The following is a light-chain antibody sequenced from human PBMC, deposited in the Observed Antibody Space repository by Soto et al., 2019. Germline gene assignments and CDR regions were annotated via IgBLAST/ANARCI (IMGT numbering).Light chain of an antibody. CDR2: PTS. V-gene: IGKV1-9*01. J-gene: IGKJ4*01. CDR3: QQLKSPLT. Sequence: DIQMTQSPSSVSASVGDTVTITCRASQDLSNFLAWYQQKPGKAPKLLISPTSTSQSGVPSRFSASDSETEFTLTISSLQPEDFATYFCQQLKSPLTFGGGTKVEIK. CDR1: QDLSNF.